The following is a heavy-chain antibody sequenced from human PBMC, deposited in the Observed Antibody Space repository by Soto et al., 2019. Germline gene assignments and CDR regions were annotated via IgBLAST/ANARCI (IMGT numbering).Heavy chain of an antibody. V-gene: IGHV3-33*01. CDR3: ARDKESYCCGDCHSPYYGMDV. J-gene: IGHJ6*02. D-gene: IGHD2-21*02. CDR2: IWYDGSNK. CDR1: GFTFSSYG. Sequence: QVQLVESGGGVVQPGRSLRLSCAASGFTFSSYGMHWVRQAPGKGLEWVAVIWYDGSNKYYADSVKGRFTISRDNSKNTLYLQMNSLRAEDTAVYYCARDKESYCCGDCHSPYYGMDVWGQGTTVTVSS.